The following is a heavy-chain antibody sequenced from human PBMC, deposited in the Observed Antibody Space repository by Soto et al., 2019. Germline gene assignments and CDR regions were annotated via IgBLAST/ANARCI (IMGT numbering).Heavy chain of an antibody. CDR1: GFTFSSYG. CDR3: ARFSGSYYEGDY. Sequence: GGSLRLSCAASGFTFSSYGMHWVRQAPGKGLEWVAVIWYDGSNKYYADSVKGRFTISRDNSKNTLYLQMNSLRAEDTAVYYCARFSGSYYEGDYWGQGTLVTVSS. V-gene: IGHV3-33*01. D-gene: IGHD1-26*01. J-gene: IGHJ4*02. CDR2: IWYDGSNK.